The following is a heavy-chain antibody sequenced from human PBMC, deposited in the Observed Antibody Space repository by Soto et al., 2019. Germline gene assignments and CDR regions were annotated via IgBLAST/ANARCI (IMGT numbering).Heavy chain of an antibody. Sequence: PGGSLRLSCAASGFTFSRNAMSWVRQAPGKGLEWVSVMSGGGGSTYYADSVTGRFTISRDNSKNTLYLQMNSLRAEDTAVYYCAKGYREYSSSWFDYWGQGTLVTVSS. CDR3: AKGYREYSSSWFDY. CDR1: GFTFSRNA. V-gene: IGHV3-23*01. CDR2: MSGGGGST. D-gene: IGHD6-13*01. J-gene: IGHJ4*02.